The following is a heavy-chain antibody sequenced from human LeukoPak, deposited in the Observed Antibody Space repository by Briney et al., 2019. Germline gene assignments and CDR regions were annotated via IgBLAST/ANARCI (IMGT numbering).Heavy chain of an antibody. V-gene: IGHV3-43*01. Sequence: GRSLRLSCAASGFTFSSYGMHWVRLPPGKSLEWVSLISWDGGGTFYADSVKGRFTISRDNSKNSLYLQLNSLRTEDTALYYCARARGLYFDYWGQGTLVTVSS. J-gene: IGHJ4*02. CDR2: ISWDGGGT. CDR3: ARARGLYFDY. CDR1: GFTFSSYG.